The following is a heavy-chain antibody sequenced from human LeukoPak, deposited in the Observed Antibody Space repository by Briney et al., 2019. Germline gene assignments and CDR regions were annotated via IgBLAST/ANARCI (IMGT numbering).Heavy chain of an antibody. J-gene: IGHJ4*02. Sequence: GASVKVSCKASGYTFTSYGISWVQQAPGQGLEWMGWISAYNGNTNYAQKLQGRVTMTTDTSTSTAYMELRSLRSDDTAVYYCARENYDYVWGSYPPHYFDYWGQGTLVTVSS. V-gene: IGHV1-18*01. D-gene: IGHD3-16*02. CDR2: ISAYNGNT. CDR3: ARENYDYVWGSYPPHYFDY. CDR1: GYTFTSYG.